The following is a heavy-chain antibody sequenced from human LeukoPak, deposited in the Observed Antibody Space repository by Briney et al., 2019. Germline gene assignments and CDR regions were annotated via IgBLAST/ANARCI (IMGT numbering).Heavy chain of an antibody. V-gene: IGHV1-3*01. CDR1: GYTFTTYA. CDR2: FNVGRGNT. D-gene: IGHD3-22*01. Sequence: ASVKVSCKTSGYTFTTYAIHWVRQAPGDRLEWMGCFNVGRGNTEYSERFQGRVTITTDASATTHFMELSSLRSEDAAVYYCASQYYYGPTGYYGGFDYWGQGTPVTVSS. CDR3: ASQYYYGPTGYYGGFDY. J-gene: IGHJ4*02.